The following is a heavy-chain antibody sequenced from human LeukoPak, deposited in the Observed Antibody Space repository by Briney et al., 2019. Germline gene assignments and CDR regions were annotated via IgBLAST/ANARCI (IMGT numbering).Heavy chain of an antibody. J-gene: IGHJ3*02. CDR1: GLTVSDNY. CDR2: IYRGGDT. Sequence: GGSLRLSCAASGLTVSDNYMTWVRQGPEKGLEGGSVIYRGGDTYYGESVKGRFTISRDGSKNTLYLQMNSLRAEDTAVYYCARDWVAGVPFDAFDIWGQGTMVSVSS. D-gene: IGHD3-10*01. V-gene: IGHV3-66*01. CDR3: ARDWVAGVPFDAFDI.